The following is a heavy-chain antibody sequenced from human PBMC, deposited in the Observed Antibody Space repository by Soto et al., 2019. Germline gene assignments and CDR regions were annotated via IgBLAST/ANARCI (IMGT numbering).Heavy chain of an antibody. CDR1: GFTFRSFT. J-gene: IGHJ5*02. V-gene: IGHV3-21*01. Sequence: PGGSLRLSCAASGFTFRSFTINWVRQAPGKGLEWVATIRSNSTNIYYTDAVRGRFTISRDNAKNTLHLQVSNLRAEDTAVYYWTRDASQHSSARGWFDPWGPGTLVTVSS. CDR2: IRSNSTNI. CDR3: TRDASQHSSARGWFDP. D-gene: IGHD6-13*01.